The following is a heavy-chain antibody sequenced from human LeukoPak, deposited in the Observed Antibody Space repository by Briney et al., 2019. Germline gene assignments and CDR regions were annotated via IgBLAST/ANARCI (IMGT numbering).Heavy chain of an antibody. Sequence: ASVKVSCKASGYTFTSYGISWVRQAPGQGLERMGWINPNSGDTNYPQKFQGRFTIAWDTSISTAYMELSRLKSDDTAVYYCARGNSGSDYWGQGTLVTVSS. D-gene: IGHD5-12*01. CDR1: GYTFTSYG. J-gene: IGHJ4*02. CDR3: ARGNSGSDY. V-gene: IGHV1-2*02. CDR2: INPNSGDT.